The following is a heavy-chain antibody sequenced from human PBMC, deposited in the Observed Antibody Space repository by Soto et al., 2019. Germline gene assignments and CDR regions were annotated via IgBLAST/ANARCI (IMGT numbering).Heavy chain of an antibody. J-gene: IGHJ4*02. CDR1: EVTFSNYG. Sequence: QVQLMESGGGVVQPGRSLRLSCGASEVTFSNYGMHCVRQAPGKGLEWLALIAFGGSKKYYEDSVKGRFTISRDNSKNTLYMQMNSLRAEDTALYYCAKDSESYSSSWYYFNYWGQGTLVTVSS. D-gene: IGHD6-13*01. CDR2: IAFGGSKK. V-gene: IGHV3-30*18. CDR3: AKDSESYSSSWYYFNY.